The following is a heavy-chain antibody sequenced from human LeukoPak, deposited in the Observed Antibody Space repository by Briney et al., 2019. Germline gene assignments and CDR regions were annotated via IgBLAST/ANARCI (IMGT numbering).Heavy chain of an antibody. CDR1: GYTFTSYY. CDR2: INPSGGST. CDR3: ARTVSSWPDADY. Sequence: ASVKASCKASGYTFTSYYMHWVRQAPGQGLEWMGIINPSGGSTSYAQKFQGRVTMTRDTSTSTVYMELSNLRSEDTAVYYCARTVSSWPDADYWGQGTLVTVSS. D-gene: IGHD6-13*01. V-gene: IGHV1-46*01. J-gene: IGHJ4*02.